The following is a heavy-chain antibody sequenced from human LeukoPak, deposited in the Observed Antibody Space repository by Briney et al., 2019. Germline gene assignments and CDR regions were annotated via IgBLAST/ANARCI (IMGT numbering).Heavy chain of an antibody. V-gene: IGHV2-70*11. CDR1: GFSLSTSGMC. Sequence: SGPTLVNPTQTLTLTCTFSGFSLSTSGMCVSWIRQPPGEALEWLARIAWDDDKYYSTSLKTRLTISKDTSKNQVVLTMTNMDPVDTATYYCARIPGYSSSWRQYYFDYWGQGTLVTVSS. D-gene: IGHD6-13*01. J-gene: IGHJ4*02. CDR2: IAWDDDK. CDR3: ARIPGYSSSWRQYYFDY.